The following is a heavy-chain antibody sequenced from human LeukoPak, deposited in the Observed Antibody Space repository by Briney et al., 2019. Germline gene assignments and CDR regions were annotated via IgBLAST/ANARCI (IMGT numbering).Heavy chain of an antibody. CDR3: ARHQWLVPEFDY. J-gene: IGHJ4*02. CDR2: IKQDGSEK. D-gene: IGHD6-19*01. Sequence: GGSLRLSCAASGFTFSSYEMNWVRQAPGEGLEWVANIKQDGSEKYYVDSVKGRFTISRDNAKNSLYLQMNSLRAEDTAVYYCARHQWLVPEFDYWGQGTLVTVSS. V-gene: IGHV3-7*01. CDR1: GFTFSSYE.